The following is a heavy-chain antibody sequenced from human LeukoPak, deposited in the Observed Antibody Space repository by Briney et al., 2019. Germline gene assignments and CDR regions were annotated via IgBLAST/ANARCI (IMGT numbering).Heavy chain of an antibody. V-gene: IGHV4-34*01. J-gene: IGHJ6*02. CDR1: GGSFSGYY. Sequence: PSETLSLTCAVYGGSFSGYYWSWIRQPPGKGLEWIGEINHSGSTNYNPSLKSRVTISVDTSKNQFSLKLSSVTAADTAVYYCARGIYDSSGYYWYYYYGMDVWGQGTTVTVSS. D-gene: IGHD3-22*01. CDR2: INHSGST. CDR3: ARGIYDSSGYYWYYYYGMDV.